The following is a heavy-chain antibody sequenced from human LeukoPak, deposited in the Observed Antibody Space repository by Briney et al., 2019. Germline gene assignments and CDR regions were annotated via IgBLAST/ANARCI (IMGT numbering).Heavy chain of an antibody. J-gene: IGHJ4*02. CDR2: ISGSGSGGST. D-gene: IGHD6-19*01. CDR3: AAPYSSGWTTLDY. CDR1: GFTFSSSA. V-gene: IGHV3-23*01. Sequence: GGSLRLSCAASGFTFSSSAMSWVRQAPGKGLEWVSNISGSGSGGSTYYADSVKGRFTISRDNSKNTLYLQMNSLRAEDTAVYYCAAPYSSGWTTLDYWGQGTLVTVSS.